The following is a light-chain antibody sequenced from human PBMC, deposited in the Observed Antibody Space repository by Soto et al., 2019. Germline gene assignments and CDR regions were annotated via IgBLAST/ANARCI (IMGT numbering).Light chain of an antibody. Sequence: ELVLTQSPGTLPLSPGETATLSCRASQSVSSSYLAWYQLKPGQAPRLLIYGASSRATGIPDRFSGSGSGRDFTLAISRVEPEDFAVYYCQEYGGSPLYTFGQGNKLEIK. V-gene: IGKV3-20*01. CDR1: QSVSSSY. J-gene: IGKJ2*01. CDR2: GAS. CDR3: QEYGGSPLYT.